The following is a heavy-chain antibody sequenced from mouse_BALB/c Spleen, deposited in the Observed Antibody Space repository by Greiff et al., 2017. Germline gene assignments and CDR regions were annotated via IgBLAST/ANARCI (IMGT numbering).Heavy chain of an antibody. V-gene: IGHV5-6-3*01. D-gene: IGHD2-10*02. Sequence: DVKLVESGGGLVQPGGSLKLSCAASGFTFSSYGMSWVRQTPDKRLELVATINSNGGSTYYPDSVKGRFTISRDNAKNTLYLQMSSLKSEDTAMYYCARDGYGNYAMDYWGQGTSVTVSS. CDR1: GFTFSSYG. CDR3: ARDGYGNYAMDY. CDR2: INSNGGST. J-gene: IGHJ4*01.